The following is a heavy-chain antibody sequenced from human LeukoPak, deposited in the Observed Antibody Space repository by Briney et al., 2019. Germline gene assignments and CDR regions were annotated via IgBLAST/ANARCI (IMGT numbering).Heavy chain of an antibody. CDR2: ISGSGGST. CDR3: VTRSYTSGWPT. Sequence: GGSLRLSCAASGFTFSSYAMSWVRQAPGKGLEWVSAISGSGGSTYYADSVKGRFTISRDNSKNTLYLQMNSLRADDTAVYYCVTRSYTSGWPTWGQGTLVTVSS. D-gene: IGHD6-19*01. CDR1: GFTFSSYA. V-gene: IGHV3-23*01. J-gene: IGHJ5*02.